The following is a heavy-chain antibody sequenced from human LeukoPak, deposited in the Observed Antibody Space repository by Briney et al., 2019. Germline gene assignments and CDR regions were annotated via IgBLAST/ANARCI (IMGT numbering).Heavy chain of an antibody. V-gene: IGHV4-4*07. Sequence: PSETLSLTCTVSGGSISSYYWGWIRQPPGKGLEWIGRIYTSGSTNYNPSLESRVTMSVDTSKNQFSLKLSSVTAADTAVYYCARDGDDIVVVPAAIYYYYYMDVWGKGTTVTVSS. J-gene: IGHJ6*03. CDR3: ARDGDDIVVVPAAIYYYYYMDV. CDR2: IYTSGST. CDR1: GGSISSYY. D-gene: IGHD2-2*02.